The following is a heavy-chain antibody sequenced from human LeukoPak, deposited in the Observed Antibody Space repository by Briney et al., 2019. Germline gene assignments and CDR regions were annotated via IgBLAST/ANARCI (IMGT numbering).Heavy chain of an antibody. V-gene: IGHV3-23*01. CDR2: ISGSGGST. CDR1: GFTFSSYA. CDR3: AKTVIWFGPPHDAFDI. J-gene: IGHJ3*02. D-gene: IGHD3-10*01. Sequence: GGSLRLSCAASGFTFSSYAMSWVRQAPGKGLEWVSAISGSGGSTYYADSVKGRFTISRDNSKNTLYLQMNSLRAEDTAVYYCAKTVIWFGPPHDAFDIWGQGTMVTVSS.